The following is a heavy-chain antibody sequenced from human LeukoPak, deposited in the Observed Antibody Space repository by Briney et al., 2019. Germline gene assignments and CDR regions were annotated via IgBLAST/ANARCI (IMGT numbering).Heavy chain of an antibody. CDR1: GGSFSGYY. V-gene: IGHV4-34*01. J-gene: IGHJ4*02. CDR3: ARRDYYDSSGPHFDYYCDY. CDR2: INHSGST. Sequence: PSETLSLTCAVYGGSFSGYYWSWIRQPPGKGLEWIGEINHSGSTNYNPSLKSRVTISVDTSKNQFSLKLSSVTAADTAVYYCARRDYYDSSGPHFDYYCDYWGQGTLVTVSS. D-gene: IGHD3-22*01.